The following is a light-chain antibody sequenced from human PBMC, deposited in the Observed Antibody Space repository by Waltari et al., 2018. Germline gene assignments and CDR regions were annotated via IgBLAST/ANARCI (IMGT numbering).Light chain of an antibody. J-gene: IGLJ2*01. Sequence: SYELTQPPSVSVSPGQTATITCSGEKLGAKYLSWYQKRPGQPPVVVIYQDNKRPSGIPERFSGSNSGDTATLTISGTQALDEADYYCQAWDSSNVVFGGGTKLTVL. CDR1: KLGAKY. CDR2: QDN. V-gene: IGLV3-1*01. CDR3: QAWDSSNVV.